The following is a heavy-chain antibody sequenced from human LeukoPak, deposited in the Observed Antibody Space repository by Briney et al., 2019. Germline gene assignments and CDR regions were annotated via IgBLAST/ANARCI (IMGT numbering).Heavy chain of an antibody. D-gene: IGHD1-26*01. V-gene: IGHV3-48*02. J-gene: IGHJ4*02. CDR2: ISSSGRTT. CDR1: GFTFSNYN. CDR3: ATSGTYRFDY. Sequence: GGSLRLSCAASGFTFSNYNMNWVRQAPGKGLEWISYISSSGRTTNYADSVKGRFTISRDNAKNSLYLQMNSLKDGDTAVHYCATSGTYRFDYWGQGTLVTVSS.